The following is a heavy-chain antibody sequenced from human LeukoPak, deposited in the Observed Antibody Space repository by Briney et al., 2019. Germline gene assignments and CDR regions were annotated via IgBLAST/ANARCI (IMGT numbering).Heavy chain of an antibody. V-gene: IGHV4-59*01. J-gene: IGHJ5*02. D-gene: IGHD4-17*01. Sequence: SETLSLTCTVSGGSISSYYWSWIRQPPGKGLEWIGYIYYSGSTNYNPSLKSRVTISVDTSKNQFSLKLSSVTAADTAVYYCARDDYGDHWFDPWGQGTLVTVSS. CDR2: IYYSGST. CDR3: ARDDYGDHWFDP. CDR1: GGSISSYY.